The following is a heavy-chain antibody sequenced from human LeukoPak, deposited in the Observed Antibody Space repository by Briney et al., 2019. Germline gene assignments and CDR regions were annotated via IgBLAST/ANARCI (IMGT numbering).Heavy chain of an antibody. Sequence: SVKVSCKASGGTFSSYAISWVRQAPGQGLEWMGGIIPIFGTADYAQKFQGRVTITADESTSTAYMELSSLRSEDTAVYYCATGGYSYAVTFDYWGQGTLVTVSS. V-gene: IGHV1-69*01. D-gene: IGHD5-18*01. CDR1: GGTFSSYA. CDR3: ATGGYSYAVTFDY. CDR2: IIPIFGTA. J-gene: IGHJ4*02.